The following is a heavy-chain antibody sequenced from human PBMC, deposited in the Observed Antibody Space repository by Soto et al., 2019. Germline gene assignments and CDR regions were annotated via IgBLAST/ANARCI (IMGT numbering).Heavy chain of an antibody. V-gene: IGHV4-59*08. Sequence: SETLSLTCTVSGGSISSYYWSLIRQPPGKGLEWIGYIYYSGSTNYNPSLKSRVTISVDTSKNQFSLKLSSVTAADTAVYYCARGRGYSYGWIFDYWGQGTLVTVSS. D-gene: IGHD5-18*01. CDR1: GGSISSYY. CDR2: IYYSGST. J-gene: IGHJ4*02. CDR3: ARGRGYSYGWIFDY.